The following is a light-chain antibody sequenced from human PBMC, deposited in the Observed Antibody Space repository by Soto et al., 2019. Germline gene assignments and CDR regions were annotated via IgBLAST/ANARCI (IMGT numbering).Light chain of an antibody. V-gene: IGKV1-5*01. CDR1: HNIERC. CDR2: DAT. Sequence: IQMTQSPSSLSASVGDRVTISCRASHNIERCMAWYQQKRGRAPSLLIFDATTLHSGVPSRFSGGGSGTEFTLTINGLQPDDFATYYCQQFAKSSTFGQGTKVDIK. CDR3: QQFAKSST. J-gene: IGKJ1*01.